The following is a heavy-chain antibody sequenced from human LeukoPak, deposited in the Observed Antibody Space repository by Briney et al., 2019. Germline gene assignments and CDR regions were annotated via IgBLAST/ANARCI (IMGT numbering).Heavy chain of an antibody. D-gene: IGHD2-8*01. CDR1: GFTFSTCA. CDR3: AREVYAGNWFDP. V-gene: IGHV3-64*01. J-gene: IGHJ5*02. Sequence: GGSLRLSCAAPGFTFSTCAMHWVRQAPGKGLEYVAAISGNGDSTYYANSVKGRFTISRDNSTNTLYLQMGSLRPEDMAVYYCAREVYAGNWFDPWGQGTLVTVSS. CDR2: ISGNGDST.